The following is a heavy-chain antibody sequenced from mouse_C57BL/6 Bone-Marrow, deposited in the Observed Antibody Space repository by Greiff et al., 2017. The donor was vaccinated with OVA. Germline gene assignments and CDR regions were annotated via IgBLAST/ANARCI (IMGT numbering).Heavy chain of an antibody. V-gene: IGHV5-17*01. D-gene: IGHD2-3*01. CDR2: ISSGSSTI. CDR1: GFTFSDYG. CDR3: ARHGYYVAWFAY. Sequence: EVKLVESGGGLVKPGGSLKLSCAASGFTFSDYGMHWVRQAPEKGLEWVAYISSGSSTIYYADTVKGRFTLSRDNAKNTLFLQMTSLRSEDTAMYYCARHGYYVAWFAYWGQGTLVTVSA. J-gene: IGHJ3*01.